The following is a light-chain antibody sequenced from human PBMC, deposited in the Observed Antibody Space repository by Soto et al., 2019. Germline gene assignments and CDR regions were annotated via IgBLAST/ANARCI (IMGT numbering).Light chain of an antibody. J-gene: IGLJ2*01. Sequence: QSALTQPASVSGSPGQSITISCTGTSSDVGGYNYVSWYQQHPGKAPKLMIYDVSNRPSGVSNRFSGSKSGNTASLTISGLQAEDEAYYYCSSYTSSSTPLSVVFGGGTKLAVL. CDR2: DVS. CDR3: SSYTSSSTPLSVV. CDR1: SSDVGGYNY. V-gene: IGLV2-14*01.